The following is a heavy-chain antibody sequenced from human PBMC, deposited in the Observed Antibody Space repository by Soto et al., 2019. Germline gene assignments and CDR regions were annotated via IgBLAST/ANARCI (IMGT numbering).Heavy chain of an antibody. D-gene: IGHD4-17*01. CDR1: GESFSGYY. CDR2: VDHLGST. J-gene: IGHJ3*01. CDR3: ARYEYGNSLYGVDV. V-gene: IGHV4-34*02. Sequence: QVHLQQRGAGLLKPSETLSLNCVVSGESFSGYYWSWIRQTPGMGLEWIGEVDHLGSTTYNPSLKNRSSISIASSKNLFSLELTSVTAADTALYFCARYEYGNSLYGVDVWGQGTRVTVSS.